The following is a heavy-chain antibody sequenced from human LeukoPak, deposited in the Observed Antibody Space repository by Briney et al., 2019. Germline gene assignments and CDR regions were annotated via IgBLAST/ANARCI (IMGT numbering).Heavy chain of an antibody. V-gene: IGHV4-4*07. J-gene: IGHJ4*02. CDR3: ARVGYGGNPDN. D-gene: IGHD4-23*01. CDR1: GGSINNYY. CDR2: IYTRGST. Sequence: PSETLSLTCTVSGGSINNYYWSWIRQPAGKGLEWIGRIYTRGSTNYNPSLKSRVTMSVDTSKNQFSLKLSSVTAADTAVYYCARVGYGGNPDNWGQGTLVTVSS.